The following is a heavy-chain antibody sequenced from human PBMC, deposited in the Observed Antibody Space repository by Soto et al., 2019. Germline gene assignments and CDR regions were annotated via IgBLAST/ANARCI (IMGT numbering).Heavy chain of an antibody. Sequence: QVPLVETGGGVVQPGRSLRLSCAASGFTFSSYGMHWVRQAPGKGLEWGAVISYDGSNKYYADSVKGRFTISRDNSKNTLYLQMNSLRAEDTAVYYCAKDHYDSSGYYYLDYWGQGTLVTVS. CDR3: AKDHYDSSGYYYLDY. D-gene: IGHD3-22*01. V-gene: IGHV3-30*18. CDR1: GFTFSSYG. J-gene: IGHJ4*02. CDR2: ISYDGSNK.